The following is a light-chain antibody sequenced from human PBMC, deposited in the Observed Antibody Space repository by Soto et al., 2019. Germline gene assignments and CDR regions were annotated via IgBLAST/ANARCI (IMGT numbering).Light chain of an antibody. CDR1: SSDVGGYNY. J-gene: IGLJ1*01. V-gene: IGLV2-14*01. Sequence: SVLTQPASVSGSPGQSITISCTGTSSDVGGYNYVSWYQQHPGKAPKLMIYEASNRPSGVSDRFSGSKSGNTASLTISGLQAEDEADYHCSSYTSSTALVFGTGTKVTVL. CDR2: EAS. CDR3: SSYTSSTALV.